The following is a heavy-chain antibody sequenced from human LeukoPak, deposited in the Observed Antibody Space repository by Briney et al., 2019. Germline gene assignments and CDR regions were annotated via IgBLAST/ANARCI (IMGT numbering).Heavy chain of an antibody. V-gene: IGHV3-9*01. CDR1: GFTFDDYA. CDR3: VKHESGPEY. CDR2: ISWNSGSI. D-gene: IGHD3-3*01. J-gene: IGHJ4*02. Sequence: GGSLRLSCAASGFTFDDYAMHWVRQAPGKGLEWVSGISWNSGSIGYADSVKGRFTISRDNGKNSLYLQMNSLRVEDTAVYYCVKHESGPEYWGQGTLVTVSS.